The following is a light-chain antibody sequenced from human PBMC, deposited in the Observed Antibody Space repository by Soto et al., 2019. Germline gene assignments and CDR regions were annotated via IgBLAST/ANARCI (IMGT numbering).Light chain of an antibody. CDR1: QSVSSDY. V-gene: IGKV3-20*01. Sequence: EIVLTQSPGTLSLSPGERATLSCRASQSVSSDYLAWSQQKPGQAPSLLIYGASSRAAGIPDRFSGSGSGTDFTLTISRLEPEDFAVYYCQQYGSSSWTFGQGTKVEIK. CDR2: GAS. CDR3: QQYGSSSWT. J-gene: IGKJ1*01.